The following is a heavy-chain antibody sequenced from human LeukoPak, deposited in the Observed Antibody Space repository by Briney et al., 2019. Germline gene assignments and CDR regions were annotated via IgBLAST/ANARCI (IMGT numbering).Heavy chain of an antibody. CDR3: ARQGLCSSTSCLDAFDI. CDR2: IYPGDSDT. Sequence: GESLKISCKGFGYSFPDYWIGWVRQMAGKGLEWMGIIYPGDSDTRYNPSFEGQVTISADKSIRTAYLQWSSLKASDTAMYYCARQGLCSSTSCLDAFDIWGQGTMVTVSS. CDR1: GYSFPDYW. D-gene: IGHD2-2*01. J-gene: IGHJ3*02. V-gene: IGHV5-51*01.